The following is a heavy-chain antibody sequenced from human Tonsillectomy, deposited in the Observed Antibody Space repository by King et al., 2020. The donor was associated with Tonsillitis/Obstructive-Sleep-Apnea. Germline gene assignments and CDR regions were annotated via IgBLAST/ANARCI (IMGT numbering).Heavy chain of an antibody. V-gene: IGHV1-69*10. CDR2: IIPILDMA. CDR1: GGTFSSYI. J-gene: IGHJ6*02. CDR3: ARQTDLFDGMDV. D-gene: IGHD2-21*01. Sequence: VQLVQSGAEVKKPGSSVKVSCEASGGTFSSYILSWVRQAPGQGLEWMGGIIPILDMANYAQKFQGRVTITADKSTSTAYMELTSLRSEDTAVYYCARQTDLFDGMDVWGQGTAVTVSS.